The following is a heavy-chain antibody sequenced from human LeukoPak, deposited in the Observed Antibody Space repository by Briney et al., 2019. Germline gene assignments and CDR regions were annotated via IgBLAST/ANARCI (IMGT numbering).Heavy chain of an antibody. CDR2: IYSGGST. V-gene: IGHV3-66*01. D-gene: IGHD5-24*01. Sequence: GGSLRLSCAASGFTFSNYTMSWVRQAPGKGLEWVSVIYSGGSTYYADSVKGRFTISRDNSKNTLYLQMNSLRAEDTAVYYCARVYGDMGDWFDPWGQGTLVTVSS. J-gene: IGHJ5*02. CDR3: ARVYGDMGDWFDP. CDR1: GFTFSNYT.